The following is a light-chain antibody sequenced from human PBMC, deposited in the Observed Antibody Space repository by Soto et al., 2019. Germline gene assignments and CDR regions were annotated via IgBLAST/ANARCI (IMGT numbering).Light chain of an antibody. CDR3: QHYNNWPIT. Sequence: ERVMTQSPATLSVSPVEGAALSCRASQSVASNLAWYQQKPGQAPRLLIYGTSTRATGVPARFSGSGSGTDFTLTISSLQAADFAVYHCQHYNNWPITFGQGTRLEIK. V-gene: IGKV3-15*01. CDR2: GTS. J-gene: IGKJ5*01. CDR1: QSVASN.